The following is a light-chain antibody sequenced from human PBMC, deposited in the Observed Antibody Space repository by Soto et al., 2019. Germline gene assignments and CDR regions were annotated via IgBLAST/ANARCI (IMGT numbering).Light chain of an antibody. CDR3: QQRSNWPLT. V-gene: IGKV3-11*01. J-gene: IGKJ4*01. CDR2: DAS. CDR1: QSVSSY. Sequence: EIVFTQSPATLSLSPGEEATLSCRASQSVSSYLAWYQQKPGQAPRLLIYDASNRATGIPARFSGSGSGTDFTLTISSXEPEDFAVYYCQQRSNWPLTFGGGTKVDIK.